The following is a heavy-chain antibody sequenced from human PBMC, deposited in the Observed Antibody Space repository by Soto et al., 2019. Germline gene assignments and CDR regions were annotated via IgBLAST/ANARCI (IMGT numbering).Heavy chain of an antibody. J-gene: IGHJ6*02. Sequence: PSETLSLTCTVSGGSISSSRYYWVWIRQPPGEGLEWIGSIYYSGDTYYSPSLKSRDTIPVDTSKNQFSLKLSSVTAADTAVYYCARRRTSYGMDVWGQGTTVTVSS. V-gene: IGHV4-39*01. CDR2: IYYSGDT. CDR3: ARRRTSYGMDV. CDR1: GGSISSSRYY.